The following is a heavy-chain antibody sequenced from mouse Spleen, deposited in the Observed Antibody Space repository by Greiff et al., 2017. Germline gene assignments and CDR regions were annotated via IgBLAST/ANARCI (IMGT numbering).Heavy chain of an antibody. D-gene: IGHD1-1*01. CDR3: ARQGSSYGYFDY. Sequence: EVQGVESGGGLVQPGGSLKLSCATSGFTFSDYYMYWVRQTPEKRLEWVAYISNGGGSTYYPDTVKGRFTISRDNAKNTLYLQMSRLKSEDTAMYYCARQGSSYGYFDYWGQGTTLTVSS. CDR2: ISNGGGST. V-gene: IGHV5-12*02. CDR1: GFTFSDYY. J-gene: IGHJ2*01.